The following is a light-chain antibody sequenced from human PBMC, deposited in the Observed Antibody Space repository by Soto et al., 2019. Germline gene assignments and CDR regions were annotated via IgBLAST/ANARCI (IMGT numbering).Light chain of an antibody. J-gene: IGKJ1*01. CDR1: QSLSCY. CDR3: QQYNTFPWT. Sequence: DIQMTQSPSTLPASVGDRVTITFRASQSLSCYLAWYKQKPGKAPKVLIFDASNLESGVPSRFSGSGSGTDFTLTISSLPPDDFATYYGQQYNTFPWTVGQGTKVYIK. V-gene: IGKV1-5*01. CDR2: DAS.